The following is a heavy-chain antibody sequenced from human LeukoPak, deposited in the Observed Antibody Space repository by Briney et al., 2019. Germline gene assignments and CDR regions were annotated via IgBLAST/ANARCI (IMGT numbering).Heavy chain of an antibody. CDR2: ISGSGGST. Sequence: GGSLRLSCAASGFTFSSYVMSWVRQAPGKGLEWVSVISGSGGSTYYADSVKGRFTISRDNSKNTLYLQMNSLRAEDTAVYYCAKDDSLHYFDYWGQGTMVTVSS. V-gene: IGHV3-23*01. J-gene: IGHJ4*02. CDR1: GFTFSSYV. CDR3: AKDDSLHYFDY. D-gene: IGHD2-21*01.